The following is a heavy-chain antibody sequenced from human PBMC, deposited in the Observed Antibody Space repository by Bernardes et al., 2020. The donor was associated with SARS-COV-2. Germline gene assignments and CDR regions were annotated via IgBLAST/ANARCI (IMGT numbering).Heavy chain of an antibody. CDR3: ARAPPGGYFDN. J-gene: IGHJ4*02. CDR2: ISPKTGDT. Sequence: ASVKVSCKASGFTFTAYYLHWVRQAPGQGLEYMGWISPKTGDTYSSQNFQGRVTVTSDTSVSTAYMELSSLRSDDTAVYFCARAPPGGYFDNWGQGTLVTVSS. V-gene: IGHV1-2*02. CDR1: GFTFTAYY. D-gene: IGHD2-8*02.